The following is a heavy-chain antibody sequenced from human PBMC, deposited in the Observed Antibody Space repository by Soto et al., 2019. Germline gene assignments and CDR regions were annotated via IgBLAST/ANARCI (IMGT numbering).Heavy chain of an antibody. J-gene: IGHJ5*02. CDR3: ERGVGSGNYYHQYNRFDP. Sequence: QVQLVQSGAEVKKPGASVKVSCKASGYTFTNYGISWVRQAPGQGLEGMGWINTYNGNPNHAQKLQGRVTMTTDTSTSTAYMELRSLRADDPAVYYCERGVGSGNYYHQYNRFDPWGQGTLVTVSS. D-gene: IGHD3-10*01. V-gene: IGHV1-18*01. CDR2: INTYNGNP. CDR1: GYTFTNYG.